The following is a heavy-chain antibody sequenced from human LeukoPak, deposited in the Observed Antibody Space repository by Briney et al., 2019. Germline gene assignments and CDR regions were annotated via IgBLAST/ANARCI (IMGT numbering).Heavy chain of an antibody. V-gene: IGHV3-7*01. D-gene: IGHD2-15*01. J-gene: IGHJ4*02. CDR1: GFTFTSYW. CDR2: IKQDGGEK. CDR3: ARDSDVHCSGGRCTNFDY. Sequence: GGSLRLSCAASGFTFTSYWMSWVRQAPGKGLEWVANIKQDGGEKYYVDSVKGRFTISRDNAKKSLYLQMNSLRAEDTAVYYCARDSDVHCSGGRCTNFDYWGQGILVTVSS.